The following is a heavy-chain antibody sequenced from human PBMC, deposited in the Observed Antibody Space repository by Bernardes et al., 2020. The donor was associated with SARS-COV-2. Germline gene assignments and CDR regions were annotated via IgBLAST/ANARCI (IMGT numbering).Heavy chain of an antibody. CDR2: ISWNSGSI. J-gene: IGHJ3*02. D-gene: IGHD6-13*01. CDR3: AKDTSSFDAFDI. V-gene: IGHV3-9*01. CDR1: GFTFDDYA. Sequence: SLSLSCAASGFTFDDYAMHWVRQAPGQGLEWVSGISWNSGSIGYADSVKGRFTISRDNAKNSLYLQMNSLRAEDTALYYCAKDTSSFDAFDIWGQGTMVIVSS.